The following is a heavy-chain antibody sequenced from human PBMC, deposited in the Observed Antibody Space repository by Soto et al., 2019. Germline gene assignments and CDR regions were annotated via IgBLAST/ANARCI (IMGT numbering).Heavy chain of an antibody. V-gene: IGHV3-33*01. D-gene: IGHD3-22*01. CDR3: ARELYYYDSSGYRNWFDP. CDR1: GFTFSSYG. Sequence: QVQLVESGGGVVQPGRSLRLSCAASGFTFSSYGMHWVRQAPGKGLEWVAVIWYDGSNKYYADSVKGRFTISRDNSKNTLYLQMNSLRAEDTAVYYCARELYYYDSSGYRNWFDPWGQGTLVTVSS. J-gene: IGHJ5*02. CDR2: IWYDGSNK.